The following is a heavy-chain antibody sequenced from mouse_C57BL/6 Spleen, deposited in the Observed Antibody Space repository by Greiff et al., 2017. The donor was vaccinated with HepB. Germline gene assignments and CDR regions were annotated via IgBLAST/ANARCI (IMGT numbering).Heavy chain of an antibody. CDR3: ARGITTVVESDY. Sequence: QVQLQQSGAELVKPGASVKISCKASGYSFSSYWMNWVKQRPGKGLEWIGQIYPGDGDTNYNGKFKGKATLTADKSSSTAYMQLSSLTSEDSAVYFCARGITTVVESDYWGQGTTLTVSS. V-gene: IGHV1-80*01. D-gene: IGHD1-1*01. CDR2: IYPGDGDT. CDR1: GYSFSSYW. J-gene: IGHJ2*01.